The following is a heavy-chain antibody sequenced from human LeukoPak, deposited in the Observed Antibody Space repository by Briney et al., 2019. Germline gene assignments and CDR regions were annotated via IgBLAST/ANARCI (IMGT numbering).Heavy chain of an antibody. J-gene: IGHJ5*02. Sequence: KPSETLSLTCAVYGGSFSGYYWSWIRQPPGKGLEWIGEINHSGSTNYNPSLKSRVTISVDTSKNQFSLKLSSVTAADTAVYYCARRGPGYCSSTSCYRGGWNWFDPWGQGTLVTVSS. CDR3: ARRGPGYCSSTSCYRGGWNWFDP. CDR2: INHSGST. CDR1: GGSFSGYY. D-gene: IGHD2-2*02. V-gene: IGHV4-34*01.